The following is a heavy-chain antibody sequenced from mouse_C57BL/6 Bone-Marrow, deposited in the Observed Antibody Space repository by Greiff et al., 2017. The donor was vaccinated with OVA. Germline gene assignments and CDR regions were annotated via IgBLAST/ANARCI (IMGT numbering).Heavy chain of an antibody. CDR2: IDPEDGDT. CDR1: GFNIKDDY. CDR3: TTTVPWFAY. J-gene: IGHJ3*01. V-gene: IGHV14-4*01. Sequence: EVQLQESGAELVRPGASVKLSCTASGFNIKDDYMHWVKQRPEQGLEWIGWIDPEDGDTEYASKFQGKATIPADTSSNTAYLQLSSLTSEDTAVYYCTTTVPWFAYWGQGTLVTVSA. D-gene: IGHD1-1*01.